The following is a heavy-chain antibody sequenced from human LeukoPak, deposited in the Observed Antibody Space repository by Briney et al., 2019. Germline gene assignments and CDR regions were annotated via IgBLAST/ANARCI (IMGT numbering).Heavy chain of an antibody. CDR1: GVSFSGYY. J-gene: IGHJ6*02. CDR2: IYYSGST. D-gene: IGHD2-15*01. V-gene: IGHV4-30-4*08. CDR3: AREVVVVVAAQNYGMDV. Sequence: SETLSLTCAVYGVSFSGYYWSWIRQPPGKGLEWIGYIYYSGSTYYNPSLKSRVTISVDTSKNQFSLKLSSVTAADTAVYYCAREVVVVVAAQNYGMDVWAKGPRSPSP.